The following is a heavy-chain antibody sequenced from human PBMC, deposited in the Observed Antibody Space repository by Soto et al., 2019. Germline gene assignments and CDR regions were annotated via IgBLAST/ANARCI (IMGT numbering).Heavy chain of an antibody. V-gene: IGHV1-69*06. CDR1: GGTFSSYA. Sequence: QVQLVQSGAEVKKPGSSVKVSCKASGGTFSSYAISWVRQAPGQGLEWMGGIIPIFGTANYAQKFQGRVTITADKSTSTDYMELSSLRSEDTAVYYCAREGRYSSSWYRYYYYYGMDVWGQGTTVTVSS. CDR3: AREGRYSSSWYRYYYYYGMDV. J-gene: IGHJ6*02. CDR2: IIPIFGTA. D-gene: IGHD6-13*01.